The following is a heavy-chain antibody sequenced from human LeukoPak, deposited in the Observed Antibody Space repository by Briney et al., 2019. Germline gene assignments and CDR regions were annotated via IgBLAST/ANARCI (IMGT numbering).Heavy chain of an antibody. CDR2: IIPIFGTA. CDR1: GGTFSSYA. J-gene: IGHJ4*02. CDR3: ARDLLPTRYFDY. V-gene: IGHV1-69*13. D-gene: IGHD2-15*01. Sequence: ASVKVSCKASGGTFSSYAISWVRQAPGQGLECMGGIIPIFGTANYAQKFQGRVTITADESTSTAYMELSSLRSEDTAVYYCARDLLPTRYFDYWGQGTLVTVSS.